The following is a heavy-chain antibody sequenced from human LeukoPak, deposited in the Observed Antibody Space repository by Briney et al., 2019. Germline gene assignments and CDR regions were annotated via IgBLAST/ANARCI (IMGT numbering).Heavy chain of an antibody. V-gene: IGHV3-7*04. D-gene: IGHD3-10*01. Sequence: PTGGSLRLSCAASGFTFSGYWMSWVRQAPGKGLERVANIKQDEGHTDYVDSVKGRITVSRDNAKSSLYLQMNTLRVDDTAEYYCVRGVEHWGEGTLVTVSS. CDR2: IKQDEGHT. CDR1: GFTFSGYW. J-gene: IGHJ4*02. CDR3: VRGVEH.